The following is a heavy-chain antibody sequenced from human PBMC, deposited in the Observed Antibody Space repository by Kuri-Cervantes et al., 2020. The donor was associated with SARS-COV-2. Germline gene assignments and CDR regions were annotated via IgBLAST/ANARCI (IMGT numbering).Heavy chain of an antibody. CDR3: ARDLDSSGYGYYYYGMDV. CDR2: ISAYNGNT. V-gene: IGHV1-18*01. Sequence: ASVKVSCKASGYTFTSYGISWVRQAPGQGLEWMGWISAYNGNTNYAQKFQGWVTMTRDTSISTAYMELSRLRSDDTAVYYCARDLDSSGYGYYYYGMDVWGQGTTVTVSS. J-gene: IGHJ6*02. D-gene: IGHD3-22*01. CDR1: GYTFTSYG.